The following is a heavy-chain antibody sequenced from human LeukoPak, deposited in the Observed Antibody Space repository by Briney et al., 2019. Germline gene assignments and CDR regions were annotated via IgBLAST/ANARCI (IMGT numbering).Heavy chain of an antibody. V-gene: IGHV3-30*02. D-gene: IGHD2-15*01. J-gene: IGHJ5*02. CDR3: AKDRTVVVAAYGGWFDP. CDR1: GITFSTSG. CDR2: MRHDGSNE. Sequence: GGSLRLSCAASGITFSTSGMHWVRQAPGRGLEWVAFMRHDGSNEKYADSVKGRFTISRDNSKNTLYLQMYSLIVEDTAVYYCAKDRTVVVAAYGGWFDPWGQGTLVTVSS.